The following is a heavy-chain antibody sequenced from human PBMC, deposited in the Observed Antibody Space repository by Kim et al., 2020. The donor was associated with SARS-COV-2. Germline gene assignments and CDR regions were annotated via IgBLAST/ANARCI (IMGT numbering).Heavy chain of an antibody. J-gene: IGHJ4*02. CDR2: DESNK. CDR3: AKAEAYDY. Sequence: DESNKNYADSVKGRFTISRDNSKNTLYLQMNSLRAEDTAVYYCAKAEAYDYWGQGTLVTVSS. V-gene: IGHV3-30*02.